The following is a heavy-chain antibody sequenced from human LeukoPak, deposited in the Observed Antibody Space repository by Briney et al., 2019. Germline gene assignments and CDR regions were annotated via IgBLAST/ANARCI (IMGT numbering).Heavy chain of an antibody. CDR2: ISYSGST. V-gene: IGHV4-59*08. CDR3: VRGYSGYPYYLDY. J-gene: IGHJ4*02. CDR1: GGSISGYY. D-gene: IGHD5-12*01. Sequence: SETLSLTCTVSGGSISGYYWTWIRQPPGEGLEWIGYISYSGSTSSHPSLKSRVTISLDTSKNQFSLKLTSVTAADTAVYHCVRGYSGYPYYLDYWGQGTLVTVSS.